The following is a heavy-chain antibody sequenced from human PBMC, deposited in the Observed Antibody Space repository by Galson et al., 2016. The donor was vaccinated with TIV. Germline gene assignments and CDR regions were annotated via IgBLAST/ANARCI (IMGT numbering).Heavy chain of an antibody. Sequence: SLRLSCAASGFIFSAYPMNWVRQAPGKGLEWVSSTNPISNYIYYADSVRGRFTISRDNTKNSVYLQMHSLRDEDTAFYYCARVEFLEWLQLDSWGQGTLVTVSS. CDR2: TNPISNYI. D-gene: IGHD3-3*01. V-gene: IGHV3-21*01. CDR1: GFIFSAYP. J-gene: IGHJ4*02. CDR3: ARVEFLEWLQLDS.